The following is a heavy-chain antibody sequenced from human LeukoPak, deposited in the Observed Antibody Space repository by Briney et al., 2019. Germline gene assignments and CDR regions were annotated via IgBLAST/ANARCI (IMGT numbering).Heavy chain of an antibody. CDR3: ASQVALGY. CDR1: GFTFSNYW. J-gene: IGHJ4*02. Sequence: GGSLRLSCAASGFTFSNYWMHWVRQGPGKGLDWVSHINTDGSITNYADSVKGRFTISRDNAKNTLYLQMNSLRVEDTAMYYCASQVALGYWGQGILVTVSS. CDR2: INTDGSIT. V-gene: IGHV3-74*01. D-gene: IGHD2-15*01.